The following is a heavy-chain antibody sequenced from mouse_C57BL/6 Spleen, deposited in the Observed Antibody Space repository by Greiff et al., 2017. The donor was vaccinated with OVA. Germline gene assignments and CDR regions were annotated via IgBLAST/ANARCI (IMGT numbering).Heavy chain of an antibody. V-gene: IGHV1-76*01. CDR3: AREGACDY. CDR1: GYTFTDYY. Sequence: QVQLQQSGAELVRPGASVKLSCKASGYTFTDYYINWVKQRPGPGLEWIARIYPGSGNTSYNEKFKGKATLTAEKSSSTAYMQLSSLTSEDSAVYFCAREGACDYWGQGTTLTVSS. CDR2: IYPGSGNT. J-gene: IGHJ2*01.